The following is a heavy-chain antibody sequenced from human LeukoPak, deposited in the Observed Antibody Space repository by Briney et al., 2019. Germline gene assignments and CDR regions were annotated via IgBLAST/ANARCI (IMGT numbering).Heavy chain of an antibody. CDR1: DDSITIYY. CDR2: INHSGST. CDR3: ARGGRYSSGWYAPMRAFDI. J-gene: IGHJ3*02. V-gene: IGHV4-34*01. D-gene: IGHD6-19*01. Sequence: PSETLSLTCTVSDDSITIYYWSWIRQPPGKGLEWIGEINHSGSTNYNPSLKSRVTISVDTSKNQFSLKLSSVTAADTAVYYCARGGRYSSGWYAPMRAFDIWGQGTMVTVSS.